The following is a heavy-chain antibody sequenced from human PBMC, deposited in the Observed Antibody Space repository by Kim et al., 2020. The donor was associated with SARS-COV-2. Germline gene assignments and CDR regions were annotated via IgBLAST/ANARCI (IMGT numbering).Heavy chain of an antibody. CDR1: GGSVSSGSYY. Sequence: SETLSLTCTVSGGSVSSGSYYWSWIRQPPGKGLEWIGYIYYSGSTNYNPSLKSRVTISVDTSKNQFSLKLSSVTAADTAVYYCARSNYDILTGYAYWYFDLWGRGTLVTVSS. J-gene: IGHJ2*01. D-gene: IGHD3-9*01. CDR3: ARSNYDILTGYAYWYFDL. V-gene: IGHV4-61*01. CDR2: IYYSGST.